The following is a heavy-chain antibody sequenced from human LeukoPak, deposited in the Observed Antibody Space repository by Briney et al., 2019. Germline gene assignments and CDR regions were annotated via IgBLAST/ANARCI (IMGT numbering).Heavy chain of an antibody. Sequence: SETLSLTCTVSGGSISSYYWSWIRQPPGKGLEWIGYIYYSGSTNYNPSLKSRVTISVDTSKNQFSLKLSSVTAADTAVYYCASSDRRDGYKSYGWYFDLWSRGTLVTVSS. CDR2: IYYSGST. J-gene: IGHJ2*01. CDR1: GGSISSYY. CDR3: ASSDRRDGYKSYGWYFDL. D-gene: IGHD5-24*01. V-gene: IGHV4-59*01.